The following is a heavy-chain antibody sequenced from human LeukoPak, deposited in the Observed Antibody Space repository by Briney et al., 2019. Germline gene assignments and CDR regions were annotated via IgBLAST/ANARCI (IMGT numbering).Heavy chain of an antibody. V-gene: IGHV1-3*01. CDR1: GYTFTSYA. Sequence: ASVTVSCTASGYTFTSYAMHWVRQAPGQRLEWMGWINAGNGNTKYSQKFQGRVTITRDTSASTAYMELSSLRSEDTAVYYCARVQYNWNVPYFDYWGQGTLVTVSS. CDR2: INAGNGNT. D-gene: IGHD1-1*01. CDR3: ARVQYNWNVPYFDY. J-gene: IGHJ4*02.